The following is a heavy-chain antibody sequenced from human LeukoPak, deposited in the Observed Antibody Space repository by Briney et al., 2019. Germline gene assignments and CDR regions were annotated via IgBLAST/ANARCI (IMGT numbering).Heavy chain of an antibody. Sequence: SETLSLTCTVSGGSISSYYWSWIRQPPGKGLDWIGYIYYSGNTNYNPSLKSRVTISVDTSKNQFSLKLSSVTAADTAVHYCARHIPHDYGGNPPRAYYYYGMDVWGQGTTVTVSS. J-gene: IGHJ6*02. CDR3: ARHIPHDYGGNPPRAYYYYGMDV. CDR1: GGSISSYY. V-gene: IGHV4-59*08. CDR2: IYYSGNT. D-gene: IGHD4-23*01.